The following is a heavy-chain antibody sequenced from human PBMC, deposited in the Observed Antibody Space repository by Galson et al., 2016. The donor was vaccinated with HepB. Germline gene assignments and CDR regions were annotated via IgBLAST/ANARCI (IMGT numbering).Heavy chain of an antibody. Sequence: SLRLSCAASGFSFSTSGMSWVRQTPGRGLEWVSGITSSGGTTHYADSVKGRFTISRDNSKNTLYLYMNSLIAGDTAVYYCGKPGGFDYWGQGTLVTVSS. J-gene: IGHJ4*02. CDR1: GFSFSTSG. V-gene: IGHV3-23*01. CDR3: GKPGGFDY. D-gene: IGHD3-16*01. CDR2: ITSSGGTT.